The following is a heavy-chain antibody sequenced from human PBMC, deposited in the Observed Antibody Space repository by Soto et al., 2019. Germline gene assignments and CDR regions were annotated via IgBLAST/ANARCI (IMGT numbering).Heavy chain of an antibody. J-gene: IGHJ4*02. V-gene: IGHV3-53*01. D-gene: IGHD5-18*01. CDR1: GFTVSSNY. CDR3: AREGYSYGSGPFYFDY. CDR2: IYSGGST. Sequence: GSLRLSCAASGFTVSSNYMSWVRQAPGKGLEWVSVIYSGGSTYYADSVKGRFTISRDNSKNTLYLQMNSLRAEDTAVYYCAREGYSYGSGPFYFDYWGQGTLVTVSS.